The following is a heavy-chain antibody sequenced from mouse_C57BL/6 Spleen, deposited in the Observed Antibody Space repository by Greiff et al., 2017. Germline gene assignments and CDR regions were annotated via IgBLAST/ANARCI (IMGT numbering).Heavy chain of an antibody. J-gene: IGHJ4*01. CDR1: GYTFTSYW. D-gene: IGHD2-1*01. CDR3: ARGGWQLRGDAMDY. V-gene: IGHV1-55*01. CDR2: IYPGSGST. Sequence: QVQLQQPGAELVKPGASVKMSCKASGYTFTSYWITWVKQRPGQGLEWIGDIYPGSGSTNYNEKFKSKATLTVDTSSSTAYMQLSSLTSEDSAVXYCARGGWQLRGDAMDYWGQGTSVTVSS.